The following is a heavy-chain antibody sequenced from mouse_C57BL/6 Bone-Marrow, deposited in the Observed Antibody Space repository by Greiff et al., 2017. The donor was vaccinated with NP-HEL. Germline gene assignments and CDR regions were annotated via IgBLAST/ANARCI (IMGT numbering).Heavy chain of an antibody. J-gene: IGHJ2*01. Sequence: QLQQPGAELVRPGSSVKLSCKASGYTFTSYWMHWVKQRPIQGLEWIGNIDPSDSETHYNQKFKDKATLTVDKSSSTAYMQLSSLTAEDYGVNYCARLGYYGRSGDYWGQGTTLTVSS. CDR3: ARLGYYGRSGDY. D-gene: IGHD1-1*01. CDR1: GYTFTSYW. CDR2: IDPSDSET. V-gene: IGHV1-52*01.